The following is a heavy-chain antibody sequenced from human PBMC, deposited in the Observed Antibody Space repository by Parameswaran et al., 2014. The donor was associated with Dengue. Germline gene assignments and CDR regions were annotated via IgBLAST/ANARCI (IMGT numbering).Heavy chain of an antibody. Sequence: WIRQSPSRGLEWLGRTYYRSKWYNDYAVSVKSRITINPDTSKNQFSLQLNSVTPEDTAVYYCAKGDGYDGYYGMDVWGQGTTVTVSS. CDR3: AKGDGYDGYYGMDV. CDR2: TYYRSKWYN. D-gene: IGHD5-12*01. J-gene: IGHJ6*02. V-gene: IGHV6-1*01.